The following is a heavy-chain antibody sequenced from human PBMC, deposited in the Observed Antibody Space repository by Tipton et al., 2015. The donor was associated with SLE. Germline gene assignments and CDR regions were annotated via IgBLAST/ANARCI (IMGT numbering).Heavy chain of an antibody. CDR1: GGSFSGYY. Sequence: TLSLTCAVYGGSFSGYYWSWIRQPPGKGLEWIGEINHSESTNYNPSLKSRVTISVDTSKNQFSLKLSSVTAADTAVYYCARVDYDSSGSPFQHWGQGTLVTVSS. J-gene: IGHJ1*01. CDR3: ARVDYDSSGSPFQH. V-gene: IGHV4-34*01. CDR2: INHSEST. D-gene: IGHD3-22*01.